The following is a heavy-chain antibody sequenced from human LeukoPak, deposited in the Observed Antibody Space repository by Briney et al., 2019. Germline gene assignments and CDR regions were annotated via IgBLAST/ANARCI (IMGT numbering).Heavy chain of an antibody. CDR3: ARVISAYGSGSLYFDY. CDR1: GGSISSSNW. CDR2: IYHSGST. Sequence: SETLSLTCAVSGGSISSSNWWSWVRQPPGKGLEWMGDIYHSGSTNYNPSLKSRVTISVDKSKNQFSLKLSSVTAADTAVYYCARVISAYGSGSLYFDYWGQGALVTVSS. V-gene: IGHV4-4*02. D-gene: IGHD3-10*01. J-gene: IGHJ4*02.